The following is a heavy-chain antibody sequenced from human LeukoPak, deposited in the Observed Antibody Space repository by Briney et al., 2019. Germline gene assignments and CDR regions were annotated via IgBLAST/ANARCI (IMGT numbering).Heavy chain of an antibody. D-gene: IGHD3-10*01. V-gene: IGHV5-51*01. CDR1: GYSFTSYW. CDR2: IYPGDSDT. Sequence: GESLKISCKGSGYSFTSYWIGWVRQMPGKGLEWMGIIYPGDSDTRYSPSFQGQVTISADKSISTAYLQWSSLKASDTAMYYCARLLFGELLEPYLYYLGQGTLVNGSS. J-gene: IGHJ4*02. CDR3: ARLLFGELLEPYLYY.